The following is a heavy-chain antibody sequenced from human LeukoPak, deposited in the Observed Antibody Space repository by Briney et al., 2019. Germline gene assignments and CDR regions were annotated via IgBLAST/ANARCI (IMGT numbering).Heavy chain of an antibody. V-gene: IGHV6-1*01. CDR1: GDSVSSNSSA. D-gene: IGHD3-10*01. J-gene: IGHJ5*02. CDR3: AAGGTGTGPSGWFDP. CDR2: TYYRSKWYN. Sequence: SQTLSLTCAISGDSVSSNSSAWNWIRQSPSRGLEWLGRTYYRSKWYNDYAVSVKSRITINPDTSKNQFSLQLNSVTPEDTAVYYCAAGGTGTGPSGWFDPWGQGTLVTVSS.